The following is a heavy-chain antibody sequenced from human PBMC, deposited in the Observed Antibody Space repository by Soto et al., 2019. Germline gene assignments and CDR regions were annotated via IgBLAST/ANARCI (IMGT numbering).Heavy chain of an antibody. D-gene: IGHD5-12*01. CDR1: GGSVSSGSYY. J-gene: IGHJ5*02. Sequence: SSETLSLTCTVSGGSVSSGSYYWSWIRQPPGKGLEWIGYIYYSGSTNYNPSLKSRVTISVDTSKNQFSLKLSSVTAADTAVYYCARSASGYDFFNWFDPWGQGTLVTVSS. CDR3: ARSASGYDFFNWFDP. V-gene: IGHV4-61*01. CDR2: IYYSGST.